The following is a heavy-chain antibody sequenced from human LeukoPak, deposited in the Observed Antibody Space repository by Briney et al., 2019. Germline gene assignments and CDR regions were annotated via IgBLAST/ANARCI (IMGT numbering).Heavy chain of an antibody. CDR3: AREGYYYYYGMDV. J-gene: IGHJ6*02. V-gene: IGHV3-53*01. Sequence: GGSLRLSCAASGFTVSSNYMSWVRQASGKGLEWVSVIYSGGSTYYADSVKGRFTISRDNSKNTLYLQMNSLRAEDTAVYYCAREGYYYYYGMDVWGQGTTVTVSS. CDR2: IYSGGST. CDR1: GFTVSSNY.